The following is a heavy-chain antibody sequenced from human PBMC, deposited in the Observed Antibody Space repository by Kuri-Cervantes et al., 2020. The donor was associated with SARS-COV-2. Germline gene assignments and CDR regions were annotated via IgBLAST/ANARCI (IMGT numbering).Heavy chain of an antibody. CDR1: GGTFSSYA. CDR2: IIPIFGIA. CDR3: AREVSYGDDTPAYYYGMDV. D-gene: IGHD4-17*01. J-gene: IGHJ6*02. V-gene: IGHV1-69*10. Sequence: SVKVSCKASGGTFSSYAISWVRQAPGQGLEWMGGIIPIFGIANYAQKFQGRVTMTRDTSTSTVYMELSSLRSEDTAVYYCAREVSYGDDTPAYYYGMDVWGQGTTVTVSS.